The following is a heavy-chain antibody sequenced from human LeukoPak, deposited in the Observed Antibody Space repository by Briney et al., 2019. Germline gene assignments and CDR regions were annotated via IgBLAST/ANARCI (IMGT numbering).Heavy chain of an antibody. CDR1: GFTFRNYA. Sequence: GGSLRLSCAASGFTFRNYAMSWVRQAPGKGLEWVSSISGSGGTTYYADSVKGRFTISRDNSKNTLYLQMNSLRADDTAVYYCAKDKDFDILTAYYYWGQGTLVTVSS. CDR2: ISGSGGTT. CDR3: AKDKDFDILTAYYY. J-gene: IGHJ4*02. D-gene: IGHD3-9*01. V-gene: IGHV3-23*01.